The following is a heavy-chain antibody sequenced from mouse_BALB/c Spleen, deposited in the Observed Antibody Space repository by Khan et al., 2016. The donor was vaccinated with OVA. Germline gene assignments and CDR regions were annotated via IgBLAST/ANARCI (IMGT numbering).Heavy chain of an antibody. CDR2: IYPGTDNT. J-gene: IGHJ4*01. Sequence: QVQLKQSGAELVRPGASVKLSCKTSGYSFTSYYIHWVNQRSGQGLEWIARIYPGTDNTYYNQNFKGKATLTADKSSSTAYLQLSILTSEDSAVYFCARYEDVMDYWGQGTSVTVSS. CDR1: GYSFTSYY. D-gene: IGHD2-14*01. V-gene: IGHV1-76*01. CDR3: ARYEDVMDY.